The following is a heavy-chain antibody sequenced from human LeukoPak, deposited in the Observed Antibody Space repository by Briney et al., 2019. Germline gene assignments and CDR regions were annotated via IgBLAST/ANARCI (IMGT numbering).Heavy chain of an antibody. CDR1: GFTFSSYW. CDR3: ARALRITMARGLIGY. V-gene: IGHV3-7*05. J-gene: IGHJ4*02. D-gene: IGHD3-10*01. CDR2: IKQDGSEK. Sequence: PGGSLRLSCAASGFTFSSYWMSWVRQAPGKGLEWVANIKQDGSEKYYVDSVKGRFTTSRDNSKNTLYLQMNSPRAEDTAVYYCARALRITMARGLIGYWGQGTLVTVSS.